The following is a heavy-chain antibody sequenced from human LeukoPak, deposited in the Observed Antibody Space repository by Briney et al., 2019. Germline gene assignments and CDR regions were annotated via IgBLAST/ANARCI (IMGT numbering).Heavy chain of an antibody. CDR3: AREGVVGATTYDY. Sequence: SVKVSCKASGGTFISYAISWVRQAPGQGLEWMGGIIPIFGTANYAQKFQGRVTITTDESTSTAYVELSSLRSEDTAVYYCAREGVVGATTYDYWGQGTLVTVSS. D-gene: IGHD1-26*01. CDR2: IIPIFGTA. V-gene: IGHV1-69*05. CDR1: GGTFISYA. J-gene: IGHJ4*02.